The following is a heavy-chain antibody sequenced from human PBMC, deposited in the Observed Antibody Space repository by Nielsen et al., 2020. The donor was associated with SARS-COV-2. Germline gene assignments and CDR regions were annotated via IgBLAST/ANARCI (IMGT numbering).Heavy chain of an antibody. V-gene: IGHV3-30*18. CDR2: VSRDGSDT. CDR3: AKDVWSGAHQIGPDY. CDR1: GFTFSNYG. J-gene: IGHJ4*02. Sequence: SCAASGFTFSNYGMHWVRQVAGKGLEWVAIVSRDGSDTFYVDSLEGRFTISRDNSKNTVSLEMNSLRAEDTAVYHCAKDVWSGAHQIGPDYWGQGTLVTVSS. D-gene: IGHD3-3*01.